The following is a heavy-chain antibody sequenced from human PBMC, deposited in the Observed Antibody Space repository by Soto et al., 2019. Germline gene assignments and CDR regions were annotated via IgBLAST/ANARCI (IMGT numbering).Heavy chain of an antibody. CDR3: ARILEPMLRVYYGMDV. D-gene: IGHD3-10*01. J-gene: IGHJ6*02. V-gene: IGHV1-69*13. CDR1: GGTFSSYA. Sequence: GASVKVSCEASGGTFSSYAISWVRQAPGQGLEWMGGIIPIFGTANYAQKFQGRVTITADESTSTAYMELSSLRSEDTAVYYCARILEPMLRVYYGMDVWGPGTTVTVSS. CDR2: IIPIFGTA.